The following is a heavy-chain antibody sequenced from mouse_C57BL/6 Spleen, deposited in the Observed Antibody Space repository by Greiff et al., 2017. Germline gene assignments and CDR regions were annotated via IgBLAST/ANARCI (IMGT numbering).Heavy chain of an antibody. Sequence: QVQLQQSGAELVRPGTSVKVSCKASGYAFTNYLIEWVKQRPGQGLEWIGVINPGSGGTNYNEKFKGKATLTADKSSSTAYMQLSSLTSEDSAVXFCARSELRSFDYWGQGTTLTVSS. CDR2: INPGSGGT. CDR1: GYAFTNYL. CDR3: ARSELRSFDY. J-gene: IGHJ2*01. D-gene: IGHD1-1*01. V-gene: IGHV1-54*01.